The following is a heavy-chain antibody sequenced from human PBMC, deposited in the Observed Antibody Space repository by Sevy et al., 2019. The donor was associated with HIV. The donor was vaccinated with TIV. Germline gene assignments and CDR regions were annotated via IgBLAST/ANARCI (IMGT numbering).Heavy chain of an antibody. CDR1: GYSFTSHW. Sequence: KISCKGSGYSFTSHWIGWVRHMPGKGLEWMGIIYPDDSDTRYSPSFQGQVTFSADKSISTAYLQWSSLKASDTAMYYCATSRSGYFDSSGYYIYWGQGTLVTVSS. D-gene: IGHD3-22*01. CDR3: ATSRSGYFDSSGYYIY. V-gene: IGHV5-51*01. CDR2: IYPDDSDT. J-gene: IGHJ4*02.